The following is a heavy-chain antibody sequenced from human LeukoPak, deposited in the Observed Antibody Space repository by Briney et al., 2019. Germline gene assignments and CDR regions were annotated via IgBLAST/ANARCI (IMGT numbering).Heavy chain of an antibody. V-gene: IGHV1-2*02. D-gene: IGHD5-12*01. Sequence: ASVKVSCKASGYTFTGYYMHWLRQAPGQGLEWMGWINPNSGGTNYAQKFQGRVTMTRDTSISTAYMELSRLRSDDTAVYYCAREGLGYSGYEVDYWGQGTLVTVSS. CDR2: INPNSGGT. J-gene: IGHJ4*02. CDR3: AREGLGYSGYEVDY. CDR1: GYTFTGYY.